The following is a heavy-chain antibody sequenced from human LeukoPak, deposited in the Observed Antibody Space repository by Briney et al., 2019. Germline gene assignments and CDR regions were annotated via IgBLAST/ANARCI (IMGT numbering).Heavy chain of an antibody. CDR3: ARGDDSGYDSDFDY. D-gene: IGHD5-12*01. V-gene: IGHV1-69*06. J-gene: IGHJ4*02. Sequence: ASVKVSCKASGGTFSSYAISWVRQAPGQGLEWMGGIIPIFGTANYAQKFQGRVTITADKSTSTAYMELSSLRSEDTAVYYCARGDDSGYDSDFDYWGQGTLVTVSS. CDR1: GGTFSSYA. CDR2: IIPIFGTA.